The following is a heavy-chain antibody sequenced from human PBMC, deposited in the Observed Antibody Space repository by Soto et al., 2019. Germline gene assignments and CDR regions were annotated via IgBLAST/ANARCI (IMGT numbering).Heavy chain of an antibody. D-gene: IGHD1-26*01. V-gene: IGHV4-59*01. J-gene: IGHJ3*02. CDR1: GCPISNFY. CDR2: IYYSGST. Sequence: SDTLSLTSNDSGCPISNFYWSWIRHPPGKKLEWIGYIYYSGSTNYNPSLKSRVTISVDTSKNQFSLKLYSVTTADTAVYYCARHADRGSYTRAFDIWGQGTMVT. CDR3: ARHADRGSYTRAFDI.